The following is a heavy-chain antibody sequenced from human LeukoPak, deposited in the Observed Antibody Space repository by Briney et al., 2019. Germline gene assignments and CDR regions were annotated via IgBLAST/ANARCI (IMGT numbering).Heavy chain of an antibody. D-gene: IGHD3-10*01. CDR3: ARVSRGASDYSGSGNYVYHYYMDV. V-gene: IGHV4-61*02. CDR2: IYTSGST. Sequence: SQTLSLTCTVSGGSISSGRYYWSWIRQPAGKGLEWIGRIYTSGSTNYNPSLKSRVTISVDTSKNQFSLKLRSVTAADTAVYYCARVSRGASDYSGSGNYVYHYYMDVWGKGTSVTVSS. CDR1: GGSISSGRYY. J-gene: IGHJ6*03.